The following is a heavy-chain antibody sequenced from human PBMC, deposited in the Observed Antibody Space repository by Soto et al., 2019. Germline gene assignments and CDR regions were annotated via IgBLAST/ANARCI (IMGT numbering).Heavy chain of an antibody. CDR2: IYYSGST. D-gene: IGHD3-9*01. J-gene: IGHJ3*02. CDR1: DYSISNGYY. CDR3: ARLRRSPNYDILTGPNAFDI. V-gene: IGHV4-38-2*01. Sequence: SETLSLTCAVSDYSISNGYYWGWIRQPPGKGLEWIGSIYYSGSTYYNPSLKSRVTISVDTSKNQFSLRLSSVTAADTAVYYCARLRRSPNYDILTGPNAFDIWGQGTMVTVSS.